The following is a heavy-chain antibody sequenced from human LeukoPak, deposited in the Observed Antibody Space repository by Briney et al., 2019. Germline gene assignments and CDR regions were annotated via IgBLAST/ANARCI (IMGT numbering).Heavy chain of an antibody. V-gene: IGHV3-21*01. J-gene: IGHJ6*03. D-gene: IGHD5-24*01. Sequence: GGSLRLSCAASGFTFSSYSMNWVRQAPGKGGEWVSSISSNSSYIYYADSEKGRFTIPRDDAKNSLYLQMNSLRAEDTGVYYCASLMGPNYYYYMDVWGKGTTVTVSS. CDR3: ASLMGPNYYYYMDV. CDR1: GFTFSSYS. CDR2: ISSNSSYI.